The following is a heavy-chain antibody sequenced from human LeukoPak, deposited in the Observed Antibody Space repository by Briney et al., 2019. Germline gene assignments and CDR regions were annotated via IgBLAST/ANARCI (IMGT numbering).Heavy chain of an antibody. V-gene: IGHV3-64*04. CDR1: GFTFSSYA. Sequence: GGSLRLSCSASGFTFSSYAMHWVRQAPGKGLEYVSAISSNGGSTYYADSVKGRFTISRDNSKSTLCLQMNSLRAEDTAVYYWAKQLGYCSDGSCYFPYWGQGTLVTVSS. D-gene: IGHD2-15*01. CDR3: AKQLGYCSDGSCYFPY. CDR2: ISSNGGST. J-gene: IGHJ4*02.